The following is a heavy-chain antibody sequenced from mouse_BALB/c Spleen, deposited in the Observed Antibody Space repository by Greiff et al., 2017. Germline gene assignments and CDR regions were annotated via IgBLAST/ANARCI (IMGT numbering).Heavy chain of an antibody. CDR2: IYPSDSYT. J-gene: IGHJ2*01. D-gene: IGHD1-1*02. CDR1: GYTFTSYW. CDR3: TRGVAPDY. Sequence: QVHVKQPGAELVRPGASVKLSCKASGYTFTSYWINWVKQRPGQGLEWIGNIYPSDSYTNYNQKFKDKATLTVDKSSSTAYMQLSSPTSEDSAVYYCTRGVAPDYWGQGTTLTVSS. V-gene: IGHV1-69*02.